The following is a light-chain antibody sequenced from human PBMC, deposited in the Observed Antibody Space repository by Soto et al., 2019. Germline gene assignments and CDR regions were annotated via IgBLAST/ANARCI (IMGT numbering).Light chain of an antibody. Sequence: QSALTQPASVSGSPGQSITISCTGTSSDGGSYNLVSWYQQHPGKAPKLMIYEGSKRPSGVSNRFSGSKSGNTASLTISGLQAEDEADYYCCSYAGSSTFDVVFGGGTKRTVL. CDR2: EGS. V-gene: IGLV2-23*03. J-gene: IGLJ2*01. CDR1: SSDGGSYNL. CDR3: CSYAGSSTFDVV.